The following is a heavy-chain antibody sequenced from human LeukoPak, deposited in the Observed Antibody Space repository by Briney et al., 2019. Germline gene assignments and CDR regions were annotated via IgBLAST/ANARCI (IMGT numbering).Heavy chain of an antibody. CDR2: IKQDGSEK. D-gene: IGHD5-24*01. CDR3: ARDGRDGYNRVRGDGDY. CDR1: GFTFSSYW. V-gene: IGHV3-7*01. J-gene: IGHJ4*02. Sequence: GGSLRLSCAASGFTFSSYWMNWVRQAPGKGLEWVANIKQDGSEKYYVDSVKGRFIISRDNAKNSLYLQMNSLRAEDTAVYYCARDGRDGYNRVRGDGDYWGRGTLVTVSS.